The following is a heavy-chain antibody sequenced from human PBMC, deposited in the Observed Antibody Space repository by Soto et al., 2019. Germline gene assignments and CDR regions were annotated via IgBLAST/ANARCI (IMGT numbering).Heavy chain of an antibody. CDR2: IYYSGST. CDR3: ARGYYGSESGGYYFDY. J-gene: IGHJ4*02. D-gene: IGHD3-10*01. Sequence: SETLSLTCTVSGGSVSSGSHYWSWIRQPPGKGLEWIGYIYYSGSTNYNPSLKSRAIISVDTSKNQFSLNLSSVTAADTAVYYCARGYYGSESGGYYFDYWGQGTLVTVSS. V-gene: IGHV4-61*01. CDR1: GGSVSSGSHY.